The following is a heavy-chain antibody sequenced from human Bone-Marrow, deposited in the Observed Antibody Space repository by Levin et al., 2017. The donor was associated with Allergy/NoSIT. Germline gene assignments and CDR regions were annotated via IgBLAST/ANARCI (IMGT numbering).Heavy chain of an antibody. CDR1: GFTFSSYA. J-gene: IGHJ4*02. CDR3: ARRSGSSSYFDY. V-gene: IGHV3-23*01. D-gene: IGHD6-6*01. CDR2: VRGSGGDT. Sequence: GGSLRLSCAASGFTFSSYAMRWVRQAPGKGLEWVSTVRGSGGDTYYADSVKGRFTISRDNSKNTLYLQMNSLRGEDTAVYYCARRSGSSSYFDYWGQGTLVTVSS.